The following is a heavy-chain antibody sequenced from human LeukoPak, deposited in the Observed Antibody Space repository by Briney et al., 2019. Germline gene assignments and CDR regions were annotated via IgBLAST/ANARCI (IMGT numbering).Heavy chain of an antibody. Sequence: GGSLRLSCAASGFTFSGSAMHWVRQASGKGLEWVGRIRSKANSYATAYAASVKGRFTISRDDSRNTAYLQMNSLKTEDTAVYYCTRSQYCSSTSCYAGEYFQRWGQGTLVTVSS. CDR1: GFTFSGSA. D-gene: IGHD2-2*01. J-gene: IGHJ1*01. V-gene: IGHV3-73*01. CDR3: TRSQYCSSTSCYAGEYFQR. CDR2: IRSKANSYAT.